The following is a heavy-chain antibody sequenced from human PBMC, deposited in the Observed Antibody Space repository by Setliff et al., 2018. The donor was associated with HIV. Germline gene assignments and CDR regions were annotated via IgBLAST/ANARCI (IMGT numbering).Heavy chain of an antibody. CDR3: AREGGSSGYCGYFDY. V-gene: IGHV3-33*01. J-gene: IGHJ4*02. CDR1: GFTFSSYS. CDR2: IWYDGSNK. Sequence: PGGSLRLSCAASGFTFSSYSMHWVRQAPGKGLEWVAVIWYDGSNKYYADSVKGRFTISRDNSRNTLYLQMNSLRDEDTAVYYCAREGGSSGYCGYFDYWGQGTLVTVSS. D-gene: IGHD3-22*01.